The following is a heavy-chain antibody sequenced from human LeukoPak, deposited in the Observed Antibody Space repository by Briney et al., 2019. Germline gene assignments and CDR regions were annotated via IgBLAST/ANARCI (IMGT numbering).Heavy chain of an antibody. J-gene: IGHJ6*02. Sequence: SETLSLTCTVSGGSIRSYHWCWVRQPPGKGLEWIGNIYYSGITNYNPSLKSRVTISLDTSKNQFSLKLSSVTAADTAVYFCARDPLYRDMDVWGQGTTVTVSS. CDR2: IYYSGIT. CDR1: GGSIRSYH. V-gene: IGHV4-59*01. D-gene: IGHD1-26*01. CDR3: ARDPLYRDMDV.